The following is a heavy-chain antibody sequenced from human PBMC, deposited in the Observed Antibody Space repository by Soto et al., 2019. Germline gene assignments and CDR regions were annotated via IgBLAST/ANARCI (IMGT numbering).Heavy chain of an antibody. CDR1: GFTFSSYG. J-gene: IGHJ4*02. CDR3: AKVSLRLEDDY. Sequence: QVQLVESGGGVVQPGRSLRLSCAASGFTFSSYGMHWVRQAPGKGLEWVAVISYDGSNKYYADSVKGRFTISRDNSKNTLYLQMNSLRAEDTAVYYCAKVSLRLEDDYWGQGTLVTVSS. V-gene: IGHV3-30*18. D-gene: IGHD4-17*01. CDR2: ISYDGSNK.